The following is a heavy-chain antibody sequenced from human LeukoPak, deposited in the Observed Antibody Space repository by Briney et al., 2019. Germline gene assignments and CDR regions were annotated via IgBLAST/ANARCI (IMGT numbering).Heavy chain of an antibody. D-gene: IGHD2-21*02. CDR1: GFTFSSYW. CDR2: IKPDGSGQ. CDR3: ARAGHYCFDQ. V-gene: IGHV3-7*01. Sequence: GGSLRLSCAASGFTFSSYWMTWVRQAPGKGLEWVANIKPDGSGQYYVDSVKGRFTISRDNAKNSLYLQMNSLRAEDTAVYYCARAGHYCFDQWGQGTLVTVSS. J-gene: IGHJ4*02.